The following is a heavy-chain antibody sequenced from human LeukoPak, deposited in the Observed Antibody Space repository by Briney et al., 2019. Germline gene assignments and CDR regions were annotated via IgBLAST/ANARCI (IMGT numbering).Heavy chain of an antibody. J-gene: IGHJ4*02. CDR3: SKDRGVFGVAYSLDY. V-gene: IGHV3-30*02. CDR1: GFRFSSYG. D-gene: IGHD3-3*01. Sequence: TGGSLRLSCAASGFRFSSYGMHWVRQAPGKGLDWVAYIRYDGINEYYADSVKGRFTISRDLSKNTLFLQMNSLRPEDTAVYYCSKDRGVFGVAYSLDYWGQGTLVTVSS. CDR2: IRYDGINE.